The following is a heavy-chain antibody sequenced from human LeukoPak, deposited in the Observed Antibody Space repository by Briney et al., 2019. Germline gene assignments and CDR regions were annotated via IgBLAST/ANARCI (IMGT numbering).Heavy chain of an antibody. CDR2: INPNSGGT. J-gene: IGHJ6*03. CDR3: ARAMVRLDYYYYMDV. D-gene: IGHD3-10*01. CDR1: GYTFTGYY. V-gene: IGHV1-2*02. Sequence: GASVKVSCKASGYTFTGYYMHWVRQAPGQGLEWMGWINPNSGGTNYAQKFQGRVTITADKSTSTAYMELSSLRSEDTAVYYCARAMVRLDYYYYMDVWGKGTTVTVSS.